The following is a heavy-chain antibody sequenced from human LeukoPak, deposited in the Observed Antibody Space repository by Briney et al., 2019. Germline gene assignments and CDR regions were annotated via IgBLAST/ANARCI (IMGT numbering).Heavy chain of an antibody. D-gene: IGHD5-24*01. V-gene: IGHV3-7*01. CDR2: IKPDGIDK. CDR3: ATISAQTFDI. J-gene: IGHJ3*02. Sequence: GGSLRLSCVGSGFTFRSHWVNWVRQSPGKELEWVANIKPDGIDKYYLDSARGRFTVSRDNAQNSAFLQMNSLRVEDTAIYYCATISAQTFDIWGQGTLVSVSS. CDR1: GFTFRSHW.